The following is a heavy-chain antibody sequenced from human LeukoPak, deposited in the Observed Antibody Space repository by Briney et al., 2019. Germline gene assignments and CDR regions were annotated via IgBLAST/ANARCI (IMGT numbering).Heavy chain of an antibody. CDR2: IYPGDSDT. J-gene: IGHJ5*02. Sequence: GESLKISCKGYGYSFTNYWIGWVRQMPGKGLEWMGIIYPGDSDTKYSPSFQDQVTISADKSISTAYLQWSSLKASDTAMYYCARASEDYYDSSGYYYWGFDPWGQGTLVTVSS. CDR1: GYSFTNYW. D-gene: IGHD3-22*01. V-gene: IGHV5-51*01. CDR3: ARASEDYYDSSGYYYWGFDP.